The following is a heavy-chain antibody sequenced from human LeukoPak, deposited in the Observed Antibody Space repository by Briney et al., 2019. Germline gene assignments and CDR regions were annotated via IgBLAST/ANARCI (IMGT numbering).Heavy chain of an antibody. CDR3: STQYYDSSGYYLVH. Sequence: PSETLSLTYTVSGGSISSTNYYWDWIRQPPGKGLEWIGSIYYSGSTYYNPSLKSRLTISVDTSKNQFSLRLSSVTAADTAVYYCSTQYYDSSGYYLVHWGQGTLLTVSS. CDR1: GGSISSTNYY. J-gene: IGHJ4*02. V-gene: IGHV4-39*01. D-gene: IGHD3-22*01. CDR2: IYYSGST.